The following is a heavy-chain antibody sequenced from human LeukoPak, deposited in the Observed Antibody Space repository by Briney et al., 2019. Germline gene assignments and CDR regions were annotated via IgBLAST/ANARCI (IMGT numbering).Heavy chain of an antibody. J-gene: IGHJ3*02. Sequence: SETLSLTCTVSGGSISSSSYYWGWIRQPPGKGLEWIGSIYYSGSTYYNPSLKSRVTISVDTSKNQFSLKLSSVTAADTAVYYCARDYYDPRGAFGIWGQGTMVTASS. CDR2: IYYSGST. V-gene: IGHV4-39*07. D-gene: IGHD3-22*01. CDR3: ARDYYDPRGAFGI. CDR1: GGSISSSSYY.